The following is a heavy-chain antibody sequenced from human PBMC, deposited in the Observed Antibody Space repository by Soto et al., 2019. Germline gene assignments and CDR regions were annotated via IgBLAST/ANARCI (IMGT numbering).Heavy chain of an antibody. V-gene: IGHV4-59*01. Sequence: SETLSLTCTVSGGSISSYYWSWIRQPPGKGLEWIGYIYYSGSTNYNPSLKSRVTISVDTSKNQFSLKLSSVTAADTAVYYCARGIPNYYGSVHFDYWGQGTLVTVVS. CDR2: IYYSGST. CDR3: ARGIPNYYGSVHFDY. CDR1: GGSISSYY. D-gene: IGHD3-10*01. J-gene: IGHJ4*02.